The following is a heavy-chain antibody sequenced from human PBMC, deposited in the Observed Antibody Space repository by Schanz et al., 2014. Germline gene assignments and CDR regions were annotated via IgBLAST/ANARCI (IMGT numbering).Heavy chain of an antibody. Sequence: QVQLVQSGAEVKKPGSSVKVSCKASGGTFSSSTLTWVRQAPGQGLEWMGLINPSVGNTNYAQKFRGRVTMTRDTSTSTVYMELSSLRSEDTAVYFCARGPSTGAFDIWGQGTMXTVSS. CDR3: ARGPSTGAFDI. V-gene: IGHV1-69*08. J-gene: IGHJ3*02. CDR2: INPSVGNT. CDR1: GGTFSSST.